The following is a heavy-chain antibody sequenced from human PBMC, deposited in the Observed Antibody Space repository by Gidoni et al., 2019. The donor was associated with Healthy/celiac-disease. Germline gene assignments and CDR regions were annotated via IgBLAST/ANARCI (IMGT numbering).Heavy chain of an antibody. CDR3: ARGRNQLLKSYYFDY. CDR2: MNPNSGNT. Sequence: QVQLVQAGAEVKKPGAAVQVSCKATGYTFTSYYITWVRPATGQGLEWMGRMNPNSGNTGYAQKFQGRVTMTRNTSISTAYMELSSLRSEDTAVYYCARGRNQLLKSYYFDYWGQGTLVTVSS. V-gene: IGHV1-8*01. D-gene: IGHD2-2*01. CDR1: GYTFTSYY. J-gene: IGHJ4*02.